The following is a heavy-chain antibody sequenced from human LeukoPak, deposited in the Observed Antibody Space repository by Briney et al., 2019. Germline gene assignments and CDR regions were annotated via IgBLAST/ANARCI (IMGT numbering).Heavy chain of an antibody. V-gene: IGHV3-23*01. CDR2: ITGSGGNT. CDR3: AKWGDYDVLTGYYVSDY. CDR1: GFTFSNYA. D-gene: IGHD3-9*01. J-gene: IGHJ4*02. Sequence: GGSLRLSCAASGFTFSNYAMSWVRQAPGRGLEWVSAITGSGGNTYYADSVKGRLTISRDNSKNTVFLQMNSLRAEDTAVYYCAKWGDYDVLTGYYVSDYWGQGTLVTVSS.